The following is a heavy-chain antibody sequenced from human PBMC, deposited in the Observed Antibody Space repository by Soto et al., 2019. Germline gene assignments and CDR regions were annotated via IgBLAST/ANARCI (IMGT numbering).Heavy chain of an antibody. D-gene: IGHD1-26*01. CDR2: IIPIFGTA. Sequence: QVQLVQSGAEVKKPGSSVKVSCKASGGTFSSYAISWVRQAPGQGLEWMGGIIPIFGTANYAQKFQGRVTITADESTSTAYMELSSLRSEDTAVYYCARDLGGIVGAHYYYYGMDVWGQGTTVTVSS. CDR3: ARDLGGIVGAHYYYYGMDV. J-gene: IGHJ6*02. V-gene: IGHV1-69*01. CDR1: GGTFSSYA.